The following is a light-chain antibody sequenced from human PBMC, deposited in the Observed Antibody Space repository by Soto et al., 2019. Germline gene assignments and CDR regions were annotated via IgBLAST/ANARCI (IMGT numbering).Light chain of an antibody. J-gene: IGKJ1*01. CDR2: DAS. CDR3: QHYNSYSEA. CDR1: QSISSC. Sequence: DIQMTQSPSTLSASVGDRVTITCRASQSISSCLAWYQQKPGRAPKLLIYDASSLESGVPSRFSGSGSGTELTLTISSLQADDLATYYCQHYNSYSEAFGQGTKVDIK. V-gene: IGKV1-5*01.